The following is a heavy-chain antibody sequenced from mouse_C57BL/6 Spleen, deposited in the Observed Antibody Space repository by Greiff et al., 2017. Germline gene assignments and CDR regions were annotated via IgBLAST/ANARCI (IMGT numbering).Heavy chain of an antibody. J-gene: IGHJ3*01. V-gene: IGHV14-1*01. CDR2: IDPEDGDT. CDR3: TRSTMVTTGAY. CDR1: GFNIKDYY. Sequence: EVQLQQSGAELVRPGASVKLSCTASGFNIKDYYMHWVKQRPEQGLEWIGRIDPEDGDTEYAPKFQGKATMTADTSSNTAYLQLSSLTSEDTAVYYCTRSTMVTTGAYWGQGTLVTGSA. D-gene: IGHD2-2*01.